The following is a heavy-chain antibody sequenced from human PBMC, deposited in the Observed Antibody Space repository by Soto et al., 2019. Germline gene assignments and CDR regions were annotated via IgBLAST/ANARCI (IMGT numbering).Heavy chain of an antibody. V-gene: IGHV3-30*18. Sequence: GGSLRLSCAASGFTFSSYGMHWVRQAPGKGLEWVAVISYDGSNKYYADSVKGRFTISRDNSKNTLYLQMNSLRAEDTAVYYCAKDLYDSSSTPWFDPWGQGTLVTVSS. D-gene: IGHD6-6*01. CDR3: AKDLYDSSSTPWFDP. J-gene: IGHJ5*02. CDR1: GFTFSSYG. CDR2: ISYDGSNK.